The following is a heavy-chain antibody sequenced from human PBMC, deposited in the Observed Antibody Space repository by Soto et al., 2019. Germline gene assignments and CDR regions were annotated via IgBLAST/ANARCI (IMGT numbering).Heavy chain of an antibody. D-gene: IGHD6-13*01. J-gene: IGHJ4*02. Sequence: EVQLLESGGGLVKPGGSLRLSCAASGFNFRSYGLSWVRQAPGKGLEWVSDISGSGSVTNYADSVKGRSTISRDNSNNTLTLQMDSLRAEDTAVYYCAKGGVAAARGYFDHWGQGTRVTVSS. CDR2: ISGSGSVT. V-gene: IGHV3-23*01. CDR3: AKGGVAAARGYFDH. CDR1: GFNFRSYG.